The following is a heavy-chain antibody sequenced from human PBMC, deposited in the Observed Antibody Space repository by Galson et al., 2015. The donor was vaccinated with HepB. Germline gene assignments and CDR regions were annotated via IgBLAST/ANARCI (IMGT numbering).Heavy chain of an antibody. CDR3: ARDPPLGTPFDY. D-gene: IGHD7-27*01. V-gene: IGHV3-21*01. CDR2: ISSSSNYI. CDR1: GFTFSNYN. Sequence: LRLSCAASGFTFSNYNMNWVRLAPGKGLQWVSSISSSSNYIYYADSVKGRFTISRDNAKNSLYLQMNSLRAEDMAVYYCARDPPLGTPFDYWGQGTLVTVSS. J-gene: IGHJ4*02.